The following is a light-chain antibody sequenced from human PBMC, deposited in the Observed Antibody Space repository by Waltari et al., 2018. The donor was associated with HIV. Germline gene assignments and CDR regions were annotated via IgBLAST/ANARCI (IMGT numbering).Light chain of an antibody. CDR2: DVS. Sequence: IVMTQSPATLSVSPGARATLSCRASQSVNTNLAWYQQNPGQAPRLLIYDVSTRATGIPARFSGSGSGTEFTLTISSLQSEDFAIYYCQQYNNWLTFGGGTKVEIK. J-gene: IGKJ4*01. CDR1: QSVNTN. V-gene: IGKV3-15*01. CDR3: QQYNNWLT.